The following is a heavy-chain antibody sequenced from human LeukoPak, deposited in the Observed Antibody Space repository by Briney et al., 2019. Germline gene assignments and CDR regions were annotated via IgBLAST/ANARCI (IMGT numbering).Heavy chain of an antibody. CDR3: ARGGVDCSGGSCYLFDP. J-gene: IGHJ5*02. V-gene: IGHV4-59*01. D-gene: IGHD2-15*01. CDR2: IYYSGST. Sequence: PSETLSLTCTVSGGSISSYYWSWIRQPPGKGLEWIGYIYYSGSTNYNPSLKSRVTISVDTSKNQFSLKLSSVTAADTAVYYRARGGVDCSGGSCYLFDPWGQGTLVTVSS. CDR1: GGSISSYY.